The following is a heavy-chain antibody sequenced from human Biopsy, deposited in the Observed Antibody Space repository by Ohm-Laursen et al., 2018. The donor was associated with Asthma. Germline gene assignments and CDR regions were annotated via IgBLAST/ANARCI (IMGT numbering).Heavy chain of an antibody. J-gene: IGHJ4*02. CDR3: ARIPRRSGSYFVDY. D-gene: IGHD3-22*01. Sequence: SETLSLTCTVSGDSITSGGCCWNWIRQHPGKGLEWIGYIHHSGTSYSNPSLKSRVSFSRDTSKNQFSLRLSSVTAAETAMYYCARIPRRSGSYFVDYWGQGTLVTVSS. CDR1: GDSITSGGCC. V-gene: IGHV4-31*03. CDR2: IHHSGTS.